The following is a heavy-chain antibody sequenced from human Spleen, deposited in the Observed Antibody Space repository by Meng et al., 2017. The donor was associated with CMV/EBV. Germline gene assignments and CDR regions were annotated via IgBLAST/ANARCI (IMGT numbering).Heavy chain of an antibody. CDR1: GFTFSSFW. V-gene: IGHV3-7*01. CDR2: INQDGSEK. Sequence: GESLKISCAASGFTFSSFWMSWVRQAPGKGLEWVANINQDGSEKYYVDSVKGRFTISRDNAKNSLYLQMNSLRAEDTAVYYCARDQYGCLGGGDCRNYYYGMDVWGQGTTVTVSS. CDR3: ARDQYGCLGGGDCRNYYYGMDV. J-gene: IGHJ6*02. D-gene: IGHD2-21*01.